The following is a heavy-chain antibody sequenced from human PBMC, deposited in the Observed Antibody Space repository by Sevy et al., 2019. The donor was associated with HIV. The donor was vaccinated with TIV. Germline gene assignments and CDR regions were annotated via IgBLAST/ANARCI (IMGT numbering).Heavy chain of an antibody. CDR2: ILYDGSNK. J-gene: IGHJ5*02. CDR1: GFTFSRHA. Sequence: GGSLRLSCVGSGFTFSRHAMHWVRQAPGKGLEWVAVILYDGSNKYYADSVKGRFTISRDNSKYTLDLEMNSLRPEDTAVYYCARSAVAGIEAWFDPWGLGTLVTVSS. D-gene: IGHD6-19*01. CDR3: ARSAVAGIEAWFDP. V-gene: IGHV3-30-3*01.